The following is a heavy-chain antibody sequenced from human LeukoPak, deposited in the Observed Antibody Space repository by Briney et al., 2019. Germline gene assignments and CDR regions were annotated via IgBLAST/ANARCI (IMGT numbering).Heavy chain of an antibody. CDR3: AKERRETSGWDFDD. CDR2: ISGSAGST. J-gene: IGHJ4*02. CDR1: GFTFSSYA. V-gene: IGHV3-23*01. Sequence: GGSLRLSCAASGFTFSSYAMSWVRQAPGKGLEWVSAISGSAGSTYYAGSVKGRFTISRDNSKNTLYLQMNSLRAEDTALYYCAKERRETSGWDFDDWGQGTLVTVSS. D-gene: IGHD6-19*01.